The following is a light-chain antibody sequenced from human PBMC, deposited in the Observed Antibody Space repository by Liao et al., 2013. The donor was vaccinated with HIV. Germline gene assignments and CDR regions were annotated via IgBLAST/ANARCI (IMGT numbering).Light chain of an antibody. J-gene: IGLJ3*02. CDR2: KDS. Sequence: SYELTQPSSVSVSPGQTARITCSGDGLPEQFARWFQQKPGQAPILLIYKDSQRPSGIPERFSGSNSGNTATLTISRVEAGDEADYYCQVWDSSSDHPNWVFGGGTKLTVL. V-gene: IGLV3-27*01. CDR1: GLPEQF. CDR3: QVWDSSSDHPNWV.